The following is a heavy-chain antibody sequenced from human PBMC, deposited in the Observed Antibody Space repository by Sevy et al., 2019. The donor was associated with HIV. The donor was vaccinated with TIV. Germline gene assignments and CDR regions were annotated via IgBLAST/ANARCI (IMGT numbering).Heavy chain of an antibody. D-gene: IGHD6-19*01. CDR2: FDPEDGEI. CDR3: VTSVVYSSGGYGDY. Sequence: ASVKVSCKVSGYKVSGYALTELSVHWVRQAPGKGLEWMGGFDPEDGEIIHAQNFQGRVTMTEDTSTDTAYMELSSLRSDDTALYYCVTSVVYSSGGYGDYWGQGTLVTVSS. V-gene: IGHV1-24*01. CDR1: GYALTELS. J-gene: IGHJ4*02.